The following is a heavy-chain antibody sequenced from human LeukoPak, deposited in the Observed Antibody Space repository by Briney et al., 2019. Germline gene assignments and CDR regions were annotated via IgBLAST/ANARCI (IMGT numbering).Heavy chain of an antibody. V-gene: IGHV3-53*01. CDR3: ARATLDN. CDR1: GFTVGSTY. J-gene: IGHJ4*02. Sequence: PGGSLRLSCAASGFTVGSTYISWVRQAPGKGLEWVSVIYSGGSTKYADSVKARFTISRDTSKNTVYLRMNNLRAEDTAVYYCARATLDNWGQGTLVTVSS. CDR2: IYSGGST.